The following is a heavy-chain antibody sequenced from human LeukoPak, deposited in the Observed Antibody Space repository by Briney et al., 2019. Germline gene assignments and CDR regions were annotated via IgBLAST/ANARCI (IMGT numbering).Heavy chain of an antibody. Sequence: GGSLRLSCAASGFTFSDYYMSWIRQAPGKGLEWVSYISSSGSTIYYADSVKGRFTISRDSAKNSLYLQMNSLRAEDTAVYYCARVSDGYGHIAARPFWYYYYMDVWGKGTTVTVSS. CDR1: GFTFSDYY. D-gene: IGHD6-6*01. CDR2: ISSSGSTI. J-gene: IGHJ6*03. V-gene: IGHV3-11*01. CDR3: ARVSDGYGHIAARPFWYYYYMDV.